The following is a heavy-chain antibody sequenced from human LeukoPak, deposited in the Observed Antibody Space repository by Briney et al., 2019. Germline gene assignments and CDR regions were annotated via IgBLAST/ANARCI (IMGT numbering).Heavy chain of an antibody. Sequence: GGSLRPSCAASGFTFSSYSMTWVRQAPGKGLEWVSSMGSGSRYIYYADSVRGRFTISRDNAKNSLYLLMNSLRAEDTAVYYCARDRPTGASRLFVVQWGQGTLVTVSS. CDR2: MGSGSRYI. D-gene: IGHD3-3*01. CDR3: ARDRPTGASRLFVVQ. J-gene: IGHJ4*02. V-gene: IGHV3-21*01. CDR1: GFTFSSYS.